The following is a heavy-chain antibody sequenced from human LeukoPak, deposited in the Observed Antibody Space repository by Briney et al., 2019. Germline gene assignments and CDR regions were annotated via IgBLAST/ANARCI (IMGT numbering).Heavy chain of an antibody. CDR1: GFTFSDYY. D-gene: IGHD5-18*01. J-gene: IGHJ4*02. Sequence: GGSLRLSCAASGFTFSDYYMSWIRQAPGKGLEWVSYISSSGSTIYYADSVEGRFTSSRYNAKNALYLQMNSLRAEDTAVYYCARDAAELWAYWGQGTLVTVSS. CDR3: ARDAAELWAY. V-gene: IGHV3-11*01. CDR2: ISSSGSTI.